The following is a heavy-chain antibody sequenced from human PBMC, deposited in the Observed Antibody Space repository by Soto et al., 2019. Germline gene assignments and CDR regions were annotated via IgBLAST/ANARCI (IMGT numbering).Heavy chain of an antibody. CDR1: GFNFSNHW. Sequence: PVGSLRLSCAASGFNFSNHWMHWVRQRPAEGLVWVSRITSDGKSKAYAESVKGRFAISRDNAKNTLYLQMNGLTAEDTAVYHCARESGDWPLNWFDPWGQGTLVTVSS. V-gene: IGHV3-74*01. CDR2: ITSDGKSK. J-gene: IGHJ5*02. D-gene: IGHD2-21*02. CDR3: ARESGDWPLNWFDP.